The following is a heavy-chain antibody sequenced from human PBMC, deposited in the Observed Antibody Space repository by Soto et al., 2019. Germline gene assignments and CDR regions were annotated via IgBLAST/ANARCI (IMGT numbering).Heavy chain of an antibody. CDR2: IYYSGST. CDR1: GGSISSGGYY. J-gene: IGHJ4*02. D-gene: IGHD1-26*01. V-gene: IGHV4-31*03. Sequence: QVQLQESGPGLVKPSQTLSLTCTVSGGSISSGGYYWSWIRQHPGKGLEWIGYIYYSGSTYYNPSPKRRVTITADTSKKQFSLKLSSVTTADTAVYYCARGEDGSVSYGHFYDYWGQGTLVTVSS. CDR3: ARGEDGSVSYGHFYDY.